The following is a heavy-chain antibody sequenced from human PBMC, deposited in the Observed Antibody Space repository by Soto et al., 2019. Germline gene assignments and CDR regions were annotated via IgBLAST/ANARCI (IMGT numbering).Heavy chain of an antibody. J-gene: IGHJ4*02. CDR2: IFSSDSSA. CDR1: GFTFSSYF. D-gene: IGHD2-2*01. V-gene: IGHV5-51*01. Sequence: LGESLKISCKASGFTFSSYFLGWVRHMPGKGLQWMGNIFSSDSSAKYSPSFVGQVTISVDRSINTAYLQWSSLKASDTAIYYCGTWRGSSWFDYWGPGTLVTVSS. CDR3: GTWRGSSWFDY.